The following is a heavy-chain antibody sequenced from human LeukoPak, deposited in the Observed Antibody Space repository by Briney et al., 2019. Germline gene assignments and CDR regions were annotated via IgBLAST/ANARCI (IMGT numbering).Heavy chain of an antibody. CDR1: GFTFSSYG. D-gene: IGHD6-13*01. CDR3: AKGLHSSSWNDAFDI. Sequence: PGGSLRLSCAASGFTFSSYGMHWVRQAPGKGLEWVAFIRYDGSSKNYADSVKGRFTISRDNSRNSLYLQMNSLRTEDTAVYHCAKGLHSSSWNDAFDIWGQGTMVTVSS. J-gene: IGHJ3*02. V-gene: IGHV3-30*02. CDR2: IRYDGSSK.